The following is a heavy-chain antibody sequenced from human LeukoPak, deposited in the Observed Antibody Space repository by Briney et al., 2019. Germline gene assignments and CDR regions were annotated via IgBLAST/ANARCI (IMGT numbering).Heavy chain of an antibody. CDR3: ARDKGPYWYFDL. CDR1: GDSISSNY. Sequence: PSETLSLTCTVSGDSISSNYWNWIRQPPGKGLEWIGNIYYSGRTDYNPSLKSRVTISVDTSKNQISLRLSSVTAANTAVYHCARDKGPYWYFDLWGRGTLVTVSS. CDR2: IYYSGRT. V-gene: IGHV4-59*12. J-gene: IGHJ2*01.